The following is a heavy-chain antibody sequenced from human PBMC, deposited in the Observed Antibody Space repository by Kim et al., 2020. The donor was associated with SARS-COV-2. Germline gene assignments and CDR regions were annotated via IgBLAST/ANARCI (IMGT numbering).Heavy chain of an antibody. Sequence: ASVKVSCKASGYTFTSYYMHWVRQAPGQGLEWMGIINPSGGSTSYAQKFQGRVTMTRDTSTSTVYMELSSLRSEDTAVYYCARSSPDFYGSGSYYNEVVFWYFDYWGQGTLVTVSS. CDR2: INPSGGST. CDR3: ARSSPDFYGSGSYYNEVVFWYFDY. J-gene: IGHJ4*02. D-gene: IGHD3-10*01. V-gene: IGHV1-46*01. CDR1: GYTFTSYY.